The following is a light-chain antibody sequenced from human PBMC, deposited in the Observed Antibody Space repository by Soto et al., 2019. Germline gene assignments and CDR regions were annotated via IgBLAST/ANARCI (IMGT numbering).Light chain of an antibody. CDR1: QGISNN. J-gene: IGKJ4*01. CDR3: QKYSSAPLT. Sequence: DIQMTQSPSSLSASVGDRVTITCRASQGISNNLAWYQQKPGKVPKLLIYAASTLQSGVPSRFSESGSGTDFTLTISSLQPEDGATYYCQKYSSAPLTFGGGTKGEIK. V-gene: IGKV1-27*01. CDR2: AAS.